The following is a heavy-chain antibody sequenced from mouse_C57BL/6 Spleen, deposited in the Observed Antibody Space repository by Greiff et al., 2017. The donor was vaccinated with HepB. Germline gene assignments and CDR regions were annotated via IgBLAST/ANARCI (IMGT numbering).Heavy chain of an antibody. V-gene: IGHV3-6*01. Sequence: DVKLQESGPGLVKPSQSLSLTCSVTGYSITSGYYWNWIRQFPGNKLEWMGYISYDGSNNYNPSLKNRISITRDTSKNQFFLKLNSVTTEDTATYYCASAHGYPFDYWGQGTTLTVSS. CDR3: ASAHGYPFDY. CDR2: ISYDGSN. D-gene: IGHD2-2*01. J-gene: IGHJ2*01. CDR1: GYSITSGYY.